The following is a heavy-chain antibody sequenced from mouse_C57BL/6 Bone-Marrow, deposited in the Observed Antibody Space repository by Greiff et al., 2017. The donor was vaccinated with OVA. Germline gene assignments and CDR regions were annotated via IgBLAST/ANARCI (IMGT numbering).Heavy chain of an antibody. CDR1: GYTFTSYW. Sequence: LQQPGAELVRPGTSVKLSCKASGYTFTSYWMHWVKQRPGQGLEWIGVIDPSDSYTNYNQKFKGKATLTVDTSSSTAYMQLSSLTSEDSAVYYCARSDGYYVGYYYAMDYWGQGTSVTVSS. CDR2: IDPSDSYT. D-gene: IGHD2-3*01. V-gene: IGHV1-59*01. J-gene: IGHJ4*01. CDR3: ARSDGYYVGYYYAMDY.